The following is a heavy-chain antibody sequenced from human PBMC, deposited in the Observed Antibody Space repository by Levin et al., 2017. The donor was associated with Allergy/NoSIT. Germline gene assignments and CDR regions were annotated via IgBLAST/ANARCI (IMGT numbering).Heavy chain of an antibody. Sequence: SCAVSGGSISSGGYSWSWIRQPPGKGLEWIGYIYHSGSTYYNPSLKSRVTISVDRSKNQFSLKLSSVTAADTAVYYCARGGGWFGDLGLPFDIWGQGTMVTVSS. D-gene: IGHD3-10*01. CDR1: GGSISSGGYS. J-gene: IGHJ3*02. CDR2: IYHSGST. V-gene: IGHV4-30-2*01. CDR3: ARGGGWFGDLGLPFDI.